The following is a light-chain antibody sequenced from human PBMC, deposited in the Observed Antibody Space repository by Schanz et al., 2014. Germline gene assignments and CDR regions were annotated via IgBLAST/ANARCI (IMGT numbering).Light chain of an antibody. CDR2: DVS. Sequence: QSALTQPPSASGSPGQSVTISCTGTSSDVGGYSYVSWYQQHPGKAPKVMIFDVSNRPSGVSNRFSGSKSGNTASLTISGLQAEDEADYFCSSYSSGTTRWVFGGGTKLTVL. J-gene: IGLJ3*02. CDR1: SSDVGGYSY. CDR3: SSYSSGTTRWV. V-gene: IGLV2-14*01.